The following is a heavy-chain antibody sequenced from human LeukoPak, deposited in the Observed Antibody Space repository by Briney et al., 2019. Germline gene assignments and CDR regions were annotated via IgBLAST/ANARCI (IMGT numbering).Heavy chain of an antibody. V-gene: IGHV1-24*01. CDR1: GYSLTELS. J-gene: IGHJ4*02. CDR2: FDPEDGET. CDR3: ATVPLIVGATLWYFDY. D-gene: IGHD1-26*01. Sequence: ASVKVSCKVSGYSLTELSMHWIRQAPGKGLEWMGGFDPEDGETIYAQKFQGRVTMTEDTSTDTAYMELSSLRSEDTAVYYCATVPLIVGATLWYFDYWGQGTLVTVSS.